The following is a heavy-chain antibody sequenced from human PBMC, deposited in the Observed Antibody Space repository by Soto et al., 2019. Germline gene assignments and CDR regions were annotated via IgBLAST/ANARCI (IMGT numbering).Heavy chain of an antibody. Sequence: EVQLVESGGGLVQPGRSLRLSCAASGFTFDEYAMPWVRQAPGKGLEWVSGISWNSGSIDYADSVKGRFTISRDNAKNSLYLNMNRLGAAATAFYYYAKTKCYSYYGMDVWGRGTTVTVSS. J-gene: IGHJ6*02. CDR2: ISWNSGSI. CDR3: AKTKCYSYYGMDV. CDR1: GFTFDEYA. V-gene: IGHV3-9*01.